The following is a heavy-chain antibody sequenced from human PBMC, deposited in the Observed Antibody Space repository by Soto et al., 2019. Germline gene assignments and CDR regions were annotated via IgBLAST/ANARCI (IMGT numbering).Heavy chain of an antibody. CDR2: MMPIFGTA. V-gene: IGHV1-69*01. CDR3: ARGTYSSGWYLFDY. CDR1: GSTFSSYA. D-gene: IGHD6-19*01. Sequence: QVQLVQSGAEVKKPGSLVKVSCKASGSTFSSYAISWVRQAPGQGLEWMGGMMPIFGTANHAQKFQGRVTITADESTSTAYMELGSLRSEDTAVYYCARGTYSSGWYLFDYWGQGTLVTVSS. J-gene: IGHJ4*02.